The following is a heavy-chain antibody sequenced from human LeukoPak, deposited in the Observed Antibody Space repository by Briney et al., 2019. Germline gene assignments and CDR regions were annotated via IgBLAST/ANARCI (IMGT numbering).Heavy chain of an antibody. CDR2: IYYSGST. V-gene: IGHV4-59*01. CDR3: AREPITMIVVAPGGAFDI. CDR1: GGSLSSYY. D-gene: IGHD3-22*01. Sequence: PSETLSLTCTVSGGSLSSYYWSWIRQPPGKGLEWIGYIYYSGSTNYNPSLKSRVTISVDTSKNQFSLKLSSVTAADTAVYYCAREPITMIVVAPGGAFDIWGQGTMVTVSS. J-gene: IGHJ3*02.